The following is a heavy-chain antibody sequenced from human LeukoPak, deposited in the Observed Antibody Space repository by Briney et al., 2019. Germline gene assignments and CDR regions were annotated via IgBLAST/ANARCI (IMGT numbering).Heavy chain of an antibody. CDR3: ARDLVGGYYDSSGSDY. V-gene: IGHV1-69*06. CDR1: GGTFNNYA. D-gene: IGHD3-22*01. CDR2: IIPIFGTA. J-gene: IGHJ4*02. Sequence: GASVKVSCKASGGTFNNYAISWVRQAPGQGLEWMGGIIPIFGTANYAQKFQGRVTIIADKSTSTAYMELSRLRSDDTAVYYCARDLVGGYYDSSGSDYWGQGTLVTVSS.